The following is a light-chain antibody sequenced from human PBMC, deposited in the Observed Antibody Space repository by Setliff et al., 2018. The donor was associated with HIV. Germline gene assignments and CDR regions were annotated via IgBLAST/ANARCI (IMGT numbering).Light chain of an antibody. V-gene: IGLV1-44*01. J-gene: IGLJ1*01. Sequence: QSALTQPPSASGTPGQRVTISCSGSSSNIGSNTVNWYQQLPGTAPKLLIYTNNQRPSGVPDRFSGSKSATTASLTISGLQAEDEADYYCCSYAGSSTYVFGTGTKVTVL. CDR1: SSNIGSNT. CDR2: TNN. CDR3: CSYAGSSTYV.